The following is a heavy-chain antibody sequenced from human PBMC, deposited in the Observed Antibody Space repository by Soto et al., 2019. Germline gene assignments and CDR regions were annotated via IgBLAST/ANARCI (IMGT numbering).Heavy chain of an antibody. V-gene: IGHV3-7*01. CDR3: ARDPSFGAFDI. CDR2: IKPDGSET. Sequence: GGCLRLSCEASGFTLRISWMSSVRQAPGKGLEWVSYIKPDGSETYYVDSVRGRFTISRDNAKNSRYLQMNSLRAEDTALYYCARDPSFGAFDIWGQGTMVTVSS. CDR1: GFTLRISW. D-gene: IGHD3-10*01. J-gene: IGHJ3*02.